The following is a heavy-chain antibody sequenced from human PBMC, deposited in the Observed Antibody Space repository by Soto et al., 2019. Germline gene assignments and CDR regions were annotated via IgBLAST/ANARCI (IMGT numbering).Heavy chain of an antibody. CDR2: IKQDRSER. V-gene: IGHV3-7*01. J-gene: IGHJ6*03. Sequence: QPGGSLRLSCAASGFTFSSYWMSWARQAPGKGLEWVANIKQDRSERYSVDSVKGRFTISRDNAKNSLFLQMNSLRADDSAVYYCGRLQYGALAVGLWRQAYYYYMDVWGKGTMVTVSS. D-gene: IGHD4-4*01. CDR3: GRLQYGALAVGLWRQAYYYYMDV. CDR1: GFTFSSYW.